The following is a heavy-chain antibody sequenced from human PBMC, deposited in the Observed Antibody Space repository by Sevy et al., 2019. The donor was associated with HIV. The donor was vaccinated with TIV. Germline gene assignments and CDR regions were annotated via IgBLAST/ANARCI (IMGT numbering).Heavy chain of an antibody. Sequence: SVKVSCKASGGTFSSYAISWVRQAPGQGLEWMGGIIPIFGTANYAQKFQGRVTITADESTSTAYMELSSLRSEDTAVYYCAREGPKNITIFGVVTPYGMDVWGQGTTVTVSS. CDR2: IIPIFGTA. CDR1: GGTFSSYA. V-gene: IGHV1-69*13. J-gene: IGHJ6*02. D-gene: IGHD3-3*01. CDR3: AREGPKNITIFGVVTPYGMDV.